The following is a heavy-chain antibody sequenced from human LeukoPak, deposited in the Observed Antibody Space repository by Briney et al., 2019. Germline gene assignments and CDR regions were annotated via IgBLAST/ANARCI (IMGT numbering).Heavy chain of an antibody. V-gene: IGHV1-69*13. CDR3: ARGFLRVSTYYYDSSGYYFDY. CDR2: IIPIFGTA. Sequence: SVKVSCKASGGTFSSYAISWVRQAPGQGLEWMGGIIPIFGTANYAQKFQGRVTITADESTSTAYMELSSLRSEDTAVYYCARGFLRVSTYYYDSSGYYFDYWGQGTLVTVPS. J-gene: IGHJ4*02. D-gene: IGHD3-22*01. CDR1: GGTFSSYA.